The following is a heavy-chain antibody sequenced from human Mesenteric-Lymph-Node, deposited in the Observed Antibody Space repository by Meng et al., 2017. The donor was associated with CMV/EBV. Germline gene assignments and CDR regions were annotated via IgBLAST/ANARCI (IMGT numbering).Heavy chain of an antibody. J-gene: IGHJ4*02. Sequence: QVHLHQGGAGLLKPSETRSVTCAVYGGSFSGYYWNWIRQSPEKGLEWIGEINHSGSTTYNPSFTSRIIISVDTSTNQISLNMSSVTAADTAVYYCARGSSYDILTGYFDYWGQGALVTVSS. CDR3: ARGSSYDILTGYFDY. CDR1: GGSFSGYY. CDR2: INHSGST. D-gene: IGHD3-9*01. V-gene: IGHV4-34*01.